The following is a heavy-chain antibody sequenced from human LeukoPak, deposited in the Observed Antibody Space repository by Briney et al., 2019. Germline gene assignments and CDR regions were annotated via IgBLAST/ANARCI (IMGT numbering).Heavy chain of an antibody. CDR3: TREGVYAPDGSGYHRDAFDV. CDR2: IIPVLGVS. Sequence: SVKVSCKASGGSFSNYVITWVRQAPGQGLEWMGRIIPVLGVSNFAQKFQGRVTITADKSTNTAHMELSRLESGDTAVYYCTREGVYAPDGSGYHRDAFDVWGQGTVVIVSS. J-gene: IGHJ3*01. V-gene: IGHV1-69*04. CDR1: GGSFSNYV. D-gene: IGHD3-22*01.